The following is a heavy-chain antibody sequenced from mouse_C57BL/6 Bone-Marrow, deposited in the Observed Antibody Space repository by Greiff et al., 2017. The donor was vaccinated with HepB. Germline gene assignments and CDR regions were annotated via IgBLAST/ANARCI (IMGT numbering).Heavy chain of an antibody. V-gene: IGHV5-16*01. CDR1: GFTFSDYY. J-gene: IGHJ2*01. CDR3: ARAFPADY. Sequence: EVQRVESEGGLVQPGSSMKLSCTASGFTFSDYYMAWVRQVPEKGLEWVANINYDGSSTYYLDSLKSRFIISRDNAKNILYLQMSSLKSEDTATYYCARAFPADYWGQGTTLTVSS. CDR2: INYDGSST.